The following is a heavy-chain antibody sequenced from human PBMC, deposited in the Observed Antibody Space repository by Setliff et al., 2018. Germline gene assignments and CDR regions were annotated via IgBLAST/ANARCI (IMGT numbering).Heavy chain of an antibody. V-gene: IGHV4-34*01. CDR2: INHRGFT. CDR3: ARGRIAERPEAIDY. Sequence: PSETLSLTCAVYGESFDNHYWTWIRQPPGERLGWIGEINHRGFTDYKPSLKSRLTMSVDTSRNQFSLNLGSVTAADTGVYYCARGRIAERPEAIDYWGQGTPVTVSS. CDR1: GESFDNHY. J-gene: IGHJ4*02. D-gene: IGHD6-6*01.